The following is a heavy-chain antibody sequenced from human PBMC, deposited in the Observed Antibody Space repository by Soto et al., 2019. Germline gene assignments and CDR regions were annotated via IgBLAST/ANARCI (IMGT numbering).Heavy chain of an antibody. D-gene: IGHD3-10*01. J-gene: IGHJ4*02. V-gene: IGHV4-59*01. CDR1: GDSISAYS. CDR2: IHYNGNT. CDR3: ATTISLVRRVITWPIDY. Sequence: SETLSLTCTVSGDSISAYSWSWVRQPPGKGLEWIGNIHYNGNTKYSPSLKSRVTMSVDTSKNHFSLRLISVTAADTAIYFCATTISLVRRVITWPIDYWGQGTLVTVSS.